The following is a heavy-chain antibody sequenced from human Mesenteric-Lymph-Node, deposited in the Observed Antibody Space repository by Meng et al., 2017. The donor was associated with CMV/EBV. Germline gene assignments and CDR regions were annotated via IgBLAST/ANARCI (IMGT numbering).Heavy chain of an antibody. J-gene: IGHJ4*02. V-gene: IGHV4-31*03. CDR1: GGSISSGGYY. CDR3: ARQVGWFGESYFDS. Sequence: LRLSCTVSGGSISSGGYYWSWIRQHPGKGLEWIGNTYYSGSAWYNPSLRSRVSISVDTSKNQFSLKLSYVTAADTAVHYCARQVGWFGESYFDSWGPGTLVTVSS. D-gene: IGHD3-10*01. CDR2: TYYSGSA.